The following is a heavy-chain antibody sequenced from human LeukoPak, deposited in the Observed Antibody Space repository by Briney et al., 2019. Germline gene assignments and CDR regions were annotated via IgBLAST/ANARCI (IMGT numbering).Heavy chain of an antibody. CDR2: ISSSSSYI. V-gene: IGHV3-21*01. CDR3: ARDRGGSYGNYFDY. Sequence: GGSLRLSCAASGFTFSSYSMNWVRPAPGKGLEWVSSISSSSSYIYYADSMKGRFTISRDNAKNSLYLQMNSLRVEDTAVYYCARDRGGSYGNYFDYWGQGTLVTVSS. J-gene: IGHJ4*02. D-gene: IGHD1-26*01. CDR1: GFTFSSYS.